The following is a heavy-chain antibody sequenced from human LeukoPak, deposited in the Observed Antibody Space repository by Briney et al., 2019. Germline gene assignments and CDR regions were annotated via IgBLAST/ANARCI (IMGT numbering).Heavy chain of an antibody. Sequence: PAASVKVSCKASGGTFSSYAISWVRQAPGQGLEWMGRIIPIFGTANYAQKFQGRVTITTDESTSTAYMELSSLRSEDTAVYYCARDLIVGATEGPWFDPWGQGTLVTVSS. CDR2: IIPIFGTA. V-gene: IGHV1-69*05. J-gene: IGHJ5*02. CDR3: ARDLIVGATEGPWFDP. CDR1: GGTFSSYA. D-gene: IGHD1-26*01.